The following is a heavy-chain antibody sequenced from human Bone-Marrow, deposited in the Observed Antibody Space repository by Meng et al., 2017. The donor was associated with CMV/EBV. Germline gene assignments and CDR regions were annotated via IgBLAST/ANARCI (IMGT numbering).Heavy chain of an antibody. D-gene: IGHD6-13*01. CDR3: ARIAAAGTRGGMDV. Sequence: SETLSLTCTVSGGSISSSSYYWGWIRQPPGKGLEWIGSIYYSGSTYYKPSLKSRVAISVDTSKNQFSLNLSSVTAADTAVYYCARIAAAGTRGGMDVWGQGTTVTVSS. V-gene: IGHV4-39*07. CDR2: IYYSGST. J-gene: IGHJ6*02. CDR1: GGSISSSSYY.